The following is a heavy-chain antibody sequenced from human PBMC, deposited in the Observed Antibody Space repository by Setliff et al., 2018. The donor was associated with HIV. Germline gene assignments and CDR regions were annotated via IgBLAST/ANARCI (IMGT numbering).Heavy chain of an antibody. V-gene: IGHV1-69*13. CDR1: GYTFTSYA. J-gene: IGHJ4*02. CDR3: ARGLGNFVPDLIGYFDY. CDR2: IIPILGPA. D-gene: IGHD3-3*02. Sequence: SVKVSCKASGYTFTSYAMNWVRQAPGQGLEWMGGIIPILGPANYAQKFQGRVTITAGEYTTTSYMELRNLRSEDTAIYYCARGLGNFVPDLIGYFDYWGQGTLVTVSS.